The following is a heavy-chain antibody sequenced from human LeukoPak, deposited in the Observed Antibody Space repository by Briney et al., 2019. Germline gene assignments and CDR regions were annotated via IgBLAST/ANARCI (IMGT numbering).Heavy chain of an antibody. J-gene: IGHJ4*02. CDR1: GGSISSYY. CDR2: IYYSGST. V-gene: IGHV4-59*12. CDR3: ARAFSTPSDY. Sequence: PSETLSLTCTVSGGSISSYYWSWIRQPPGKGLEWIGYIYYSGSTNYNPSLKSRVTISVDTSKNQFSLKLSSVTAADTAVYYCARAFSTPSDYWGQGTLVTVSS.